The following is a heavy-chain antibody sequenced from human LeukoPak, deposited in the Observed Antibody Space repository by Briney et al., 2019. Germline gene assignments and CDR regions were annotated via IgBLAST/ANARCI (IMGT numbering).Heavy chain of an antibody. CDR1: GYTFTSYY. V-gene: IGHV1-46*01. Sequence: ASVKVSCTPSGYTFTSYYMHWVRQAPGQGLEWMGIINPSGGSTSYAQKFQGRVTMTRDTSTSTVYMELSSLRSEDTAVYYCAAAVAGNLHFDYWGQGTLVTVSS. J-gene: IGHJ4*02. CDR2: INPSGGST. D-gene: IGHD6-19*01. CDR3: AAAVAGNLHFDY.